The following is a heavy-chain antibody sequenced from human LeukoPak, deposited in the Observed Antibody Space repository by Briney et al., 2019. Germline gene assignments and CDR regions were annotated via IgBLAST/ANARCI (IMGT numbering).Heavy chain of an antibody. D-gene: IGHD2-8*01. J-gene: IGHJ6*02. Sequence: PGGSLRLSCAASGFTFSGYGMHWVRQAPGKGLEWVAVISYDGHNEYYADSVKGRFTISRDNSKNTVYVQMNSLRAEDTAVYYCAKGVGYGGMDVWGQGTTVIVSS. CDR1: GFTFSGYG. CDR3: AKGVGYGGMDV. CDR2: ISYDGHNE. V-gene: IGHV3-30*18.